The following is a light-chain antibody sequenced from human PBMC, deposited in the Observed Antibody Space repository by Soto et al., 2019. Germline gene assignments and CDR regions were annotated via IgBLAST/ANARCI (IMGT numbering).Light chain of an antibody. CDR1: QYISTQ. Sequence: DTQMTQSPSTLSASVGDRVTIICRASQYISTQLAWYQQKPGKAPKLLISGAFSLESGVPSRFSGSGSGTEFTLTISSLQPDDFATYYCQHYNRYSATFGQGTKVDIK. CDR3: QHYNRYSAT. CDR2: GAF. J-gene: IGKJ1*01. V-gene: IGKV1-5*02.